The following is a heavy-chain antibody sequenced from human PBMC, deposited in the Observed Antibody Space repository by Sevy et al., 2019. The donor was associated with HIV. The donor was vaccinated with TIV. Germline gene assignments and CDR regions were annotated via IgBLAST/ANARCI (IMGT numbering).Heavy chain of an antibody. CDR3: ARDQYYDSSGSPYFDY. CDR2: ISYDGSNK. J-gene: IGHJ4*02. D-gene: IGHD3-22*01. V-gene: IGHV3-30-3*01. Sequence: GESLKISCAASGFTFSSYAMHWVRQAPGKGLEWVAVISYDGSNKYYADSVKGRFTISRDNSKNTLYLQMNSLRAEDTAVCYCARDQYYDSSGSPYFDYWGQGTLVTVSS. CDR1: GFTFSSYA.